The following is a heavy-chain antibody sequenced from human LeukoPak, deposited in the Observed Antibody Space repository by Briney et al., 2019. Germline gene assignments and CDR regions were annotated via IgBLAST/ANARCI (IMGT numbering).Heavy chain of an antibody. CDR3: ARDEGSAYPFDY. Sequence: SETLSLTCTVSGGSISSYYWGWIRLPPGKGLEWIGSIYYSGSTYYNPSLKSRVTISVDTSKNQFSLNLNSVTAADTAVYFCARDEGSAYPFDYWGQGTLVTVSS. J-gene: IGHJ4*02. D-gene: IGHD3-22*01. CDR1: GGSISSYY. CDR2: IYYSGST. V-gene: IGHV4-39*07.